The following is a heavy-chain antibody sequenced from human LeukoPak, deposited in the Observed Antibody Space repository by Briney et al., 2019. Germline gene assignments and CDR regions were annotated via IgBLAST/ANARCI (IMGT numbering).Heavy chain of an antibody. CDR1: GGSISSSSYY. V-gene: IGHV4-39*01. Sequence: SETLSLTCTVSGGSISSSSYYWGWIRQPPGKGLEWIGSIYYSGSTYYNPSLKSRVTISVDTSKNQFSLKLSSVTAADTAVYYCARLPENWNYADNWFDPWGQGTLVTVSS. CDR2: IYYSGST. CDR3: ARLPENWNYADNWFDP. D-gene: IGHD1-7*01. J-gene: IGHJ5*02.